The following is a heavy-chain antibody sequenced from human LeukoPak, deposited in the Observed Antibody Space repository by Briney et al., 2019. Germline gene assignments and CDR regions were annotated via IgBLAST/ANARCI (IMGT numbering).Heavy chain of an antibody. Sequence: GGSLRLSCAASGFTFSSYWMSWVRQAPGKGLEWVANIKQDGSEKYYVDSVKGRFTLSRDNAKNSLYLQMNSLRAEDTAVYYCARDRGCSSTSCYSDYWGQGTLVTVSS. CDR1: GFTFSSYW. CDR2: IKQDGSEK. J-gene: IGHJ4*02. V-gene: IGHV3-7*01. CDR3: ARDRGCSSTSCYSDY. D-gene: IGHD2-2*01.